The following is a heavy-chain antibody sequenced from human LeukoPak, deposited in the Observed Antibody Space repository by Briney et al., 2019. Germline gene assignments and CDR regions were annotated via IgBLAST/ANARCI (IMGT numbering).Heavy chain of an antibody. CDR1: GYTFTGYY. Sequence: ASVKVSCKASGYTFTGYYMHWVRQAPGQGLEWMGWINPNSGGTNYAQKFQGRVTMTRDTSISTAYMGLSRLRSDDTAVYYCARSHGGITIRNWFDPWGQGTLVTVS. D-gene: IGHD3-3*01. CDR2: INPNSGGT. V-gene: IGHV1-2*02. CDR3: ARSHGGITIRNWFDP. J-gene: IGHJ5*02.